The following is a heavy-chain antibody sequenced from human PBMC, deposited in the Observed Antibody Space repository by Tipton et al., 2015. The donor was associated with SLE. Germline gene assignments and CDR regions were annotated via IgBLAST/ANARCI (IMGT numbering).Heavy chain of an antibody. J-gene: IGHJ5*02. D-gene: IGHD3-10*01. V-gene: IGHV4-34*01. Sequence: TLSLTCAVYGGSFSGYYWSWIRQPPGKGLEWIGEINHSGSTNYNPSLKSRVTISVDTSENQVSLNLGSVTAADTAIYYCARGGRELVVFTWFDRWGQGTLVTVSS. CDR1: GGSFSGYY. CDR2: INHSGST. CDR3: ARGGRELVVFTWFDR.